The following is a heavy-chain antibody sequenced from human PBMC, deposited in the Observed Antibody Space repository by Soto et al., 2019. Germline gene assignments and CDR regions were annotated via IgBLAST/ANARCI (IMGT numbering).Heavy chain of an antibody. CDR3: ARDVPFYDFWSGYLSGYGMDV. CDR2: INAGNGNT. Sequence: ASVKVSCKASGYTFTSYAMHWVRQAPGQRLEWMGWINAGNGNTKYSQKFQGRVTITRDTSASTAYMELSSLRSEDTAVYYCARDVPFYDFWSGYLSGYGMDVWGQRTTVTVSS. D-gene: IGHD3-3*01. V-gene: IGHV1-3*01. CDR1: GYTFTSYA. J-gene: IGHJ6*02.